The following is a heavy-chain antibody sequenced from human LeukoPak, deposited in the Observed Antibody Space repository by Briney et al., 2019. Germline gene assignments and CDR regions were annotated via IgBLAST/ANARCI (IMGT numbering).Heavy chain of an antibody. CDR2: ISSSSYI. CDR1: RFTFSSYS. Sequence: GGSLRLSCAASRFTFSSYSMNWVRQAPGKGLEWVSSISSSSYIYYADSVKGRFTISRDNAKNSLYLQMNSLRAEDTAVYYCARDFRSYGGSTAFDYWGQGTLVTVSS. J-gene: IGHJ4*02. D-gene: IGHD5-18*01. CDR3: ARDFRSYGGSTAFDY. V-gene: IGHV3-21*01.